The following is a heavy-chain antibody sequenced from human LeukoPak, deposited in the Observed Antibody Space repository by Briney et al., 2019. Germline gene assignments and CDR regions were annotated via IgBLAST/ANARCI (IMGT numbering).Heavy chain of an antibody. D-gene: IGHD3-3*01. J-gene: IGHJ4*02. Sequence: ASVKVSCKASGYTFTGYYMHWVRQAPGQGLEWMGWINLNSGDTNYAQKFQGRVTMTRDTSISTAYMELSRLRSDDTAVYYCATSGFLEWALDYWGQGTLVTVSS. CDR1: GYTFTGYY. V-gene: IGHV1-2*02. CDR3: ATSGFLEWALDY. CDR2: INLNSGDT.